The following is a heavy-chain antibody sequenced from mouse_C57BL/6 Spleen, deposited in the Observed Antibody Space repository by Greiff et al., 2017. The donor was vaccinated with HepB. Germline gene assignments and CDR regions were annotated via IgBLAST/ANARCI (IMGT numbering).Heavy chain of an antibody. D-gene: IGHD4-1*01. Sequence: EVQVVESEGGLVQPGRSMKLSCTASGFTFSDYYMAWVRQVPEKGLEWVANINYDGSSTYYLDSLKSRFIISRDNAKNILYLQMSSLKSEDTATYYCARGGTSLFDYWGQGTTLTVSS. J-gene: IGHJ2*01. CDR1: GFTFSDYY. CDR2: INYDGSST. V-gene: IGHV5-16*01. CDR3: ARGGTSLFDY.